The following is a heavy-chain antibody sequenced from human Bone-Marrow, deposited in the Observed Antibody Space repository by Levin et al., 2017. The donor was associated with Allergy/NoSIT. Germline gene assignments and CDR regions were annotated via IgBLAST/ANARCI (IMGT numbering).Heavy chain of an antibody. D-gene: IGHD6-13*01. V-gene: IGHV3-53*01. CDR2: IHRGGFT. CDR3: ARWSGSSLDY. CDR1: GLTVSDNY. J-gene: IGHJ4*02. Sequence: GGSLRLSCAASGLTVSDNYMSWVRQPPGKGLEWVSVIHRGGFTYYSDSVRGRFTLSRDNSKNTLYLQMNSLRADDTAVYYCARWSGSSLDYWGQGTLVTVSS.